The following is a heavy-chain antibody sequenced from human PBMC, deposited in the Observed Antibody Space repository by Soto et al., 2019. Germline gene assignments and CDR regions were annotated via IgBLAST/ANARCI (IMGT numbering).Heavy chain of an antibody. CDR1: GFTFSSYA. J-gene: IGHJ5*02. CDR2: ISYDGSNK. V-gene: IGHV3-30-3*01. CDR3: ARDKVVVVPAAISLVLSWFDP. Sequence: LRLSCAASGFTFSSYAMHWVRQAPCKGLEWVAVISYDGSNKYYADSVKGRFTISRDNSKNTLYLQMNSLRAEDTAVYYCARDKVVVVPAAISLVLSWFDPWGQGTLVTIYS. D-gene: IGHD2-2*02.